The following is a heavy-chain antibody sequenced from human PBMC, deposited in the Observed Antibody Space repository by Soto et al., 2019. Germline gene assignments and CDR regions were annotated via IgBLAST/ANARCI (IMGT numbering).Heavy chain of an antibody. CDR1: GGSFSSYY. V-gene: IGHV4-59*01. Sequence: SETLSLTCAVYGGSFSSYYWSWIRQPPGKGLEWIGYIYYSGSTNYNPSLKSRVTISVDTSKNQFSLKLSSVTAADTAVYYFARLEGYCSGGSCYPLNWFDPWGQGTLVTVSS. J-gene: IGHJ5*02. CDR2: IYYSGST. D-gene: IGHD2-15*01. CDR3: ARLEGYCSGGSCYPLNWFDP.